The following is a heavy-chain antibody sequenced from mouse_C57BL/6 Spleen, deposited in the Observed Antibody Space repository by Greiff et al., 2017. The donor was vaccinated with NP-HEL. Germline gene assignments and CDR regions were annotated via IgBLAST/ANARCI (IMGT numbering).Heavy chain of an antibody. CDR2: IRNKANNHAT. CDR1: GFTFSDAW. V-gene: IGHV6-6*01. Sequence: EVKLMESGGGLVQPGGSMKLSCAASGFTFSDAWMDWVRQSPEKGLEWVAEIRNKANNHATYYAESVKGRFTISRDDSKSSVYLQMNSLRAEDTGIYYCTSIYYDYDGWFAYWGQGTLVTVSA. D-gene: IGHD2-4*01. J-gene: IGHJ3*01. CDR3: TSIYYDYDGWFAY.